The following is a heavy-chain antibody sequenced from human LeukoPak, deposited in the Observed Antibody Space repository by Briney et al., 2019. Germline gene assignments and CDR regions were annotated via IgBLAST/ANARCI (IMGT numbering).Heavy chain of an antibody. D-gene: IGHD3-22*01. J-gene: IGHJ4*02. CDR1: GFTFSSYA. CDR3: ANLDYYDTELDY. V-gene: IGHV3-23*01. CDR2: ISGGGST. Sequence: PGGSLRLSCAASGFTFSSYAMSWVRQAPGKGLEWVSAISGGGSTCYADSVKGRFTISRDNSKNTLYLQMNSLRAEDTAVYYCANLDYYDTELDYWGQGTLVTVSS.